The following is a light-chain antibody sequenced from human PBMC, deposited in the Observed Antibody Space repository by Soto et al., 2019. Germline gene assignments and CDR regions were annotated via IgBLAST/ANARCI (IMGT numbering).Light chain of an antibody. CDR2: AAS. Sequence: DNQMTQSPSSPSSAVGDRVTNTFRASQGNETYLAWYKQKPGKVPKLLIYAASTLQSGVPSRFSGSGSGTDFTLTISSLQPEDVATYYCQKYTRAPFTFGPG. CDR3: QKYTRAPFT. V-gene: IGKV1-27*01. CDR1: QGNETY. J-gene: IGKJ3*01.